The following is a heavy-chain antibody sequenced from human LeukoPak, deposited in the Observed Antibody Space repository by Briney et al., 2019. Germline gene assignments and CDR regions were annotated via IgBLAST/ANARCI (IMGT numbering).Heavy chain of an antibody. D-gene: IGHD3-22*01. Sequence: PSETLSLTCTVSGDSVSSASYYWSWIRQPPGKGLEWIGYIYYSGTTKQNPSLKSRVTLSVDTSKNQLYLKLNSVTAADTAVYYCARDSRGYYDSSGYFDHWGQGTLVTVSS. V-gene: IGHV4-61*01. CDR3: ARDSRGYYDSSGYFDH. CDR1: GDSVSSASYY. J-gene: IGHJ4*02. CDR2: IYYSGTT.